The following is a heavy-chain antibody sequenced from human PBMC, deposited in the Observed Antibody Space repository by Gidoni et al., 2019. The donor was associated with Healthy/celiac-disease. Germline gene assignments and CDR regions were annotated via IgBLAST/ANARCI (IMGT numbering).Heavy chain of an antibody. V-gene: IGHV3-30*18. CDR3: AKDRGLRDYYYYYGMDV. CDR2: ISYDGSNK. D-gene: IGHD5-12*01. J-gene: IGHJ6*02. Sequence: QVQLVESGGGVVQPGRSLRLSCAASGFTFSSYGMHWVRQAPGKGLEWVAVISYDGSNKYYADSVKGRFTISRDNSKNTLYLQMNSLRAEDTAVYYCAKDRGLRDYYYYYGMDVWGQGTTVTVSS. CDR1: GFTFSSYG.